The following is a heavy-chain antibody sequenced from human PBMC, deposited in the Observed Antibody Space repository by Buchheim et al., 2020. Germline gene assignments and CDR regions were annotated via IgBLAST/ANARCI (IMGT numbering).Heavy chain of an antibody. Sequence: EVQLLESGGGLVQPGGSLRLSCAASGFTFSSYATSWVRQAPGKGLEWVAGISGSGGSTYYADSVKGRFTIPSDNSKDQLYLQMNSLGAEDTALYYCAKGGLTSYFDYWGQGTL. CDR2: ISGSGGST. D-gene: IGHD3-9*01. CDR3: AKGGLTSYFDY. J-gene: IGHJ4*02. CDR1: GFTFSSYA. V-gene: IGHV3-23*01.